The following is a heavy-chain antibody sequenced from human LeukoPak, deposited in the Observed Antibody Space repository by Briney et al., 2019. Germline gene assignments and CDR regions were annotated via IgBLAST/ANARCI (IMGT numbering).Heavy chain of an antibody. V-gene: IGHV1-2*02. J-gene: IGHJ3*02. CDR2: INPNSGGT. CDR3: ARELAFGRRGETNAFDI. CDR1: GYTFTGYY. Sequence: GASVKVSCKASGYTFTGYYMHWVRQAPGQGLEWMGWINPNSGGTNYAQKFQGRVTMTRDTPISTAYMELSRLRSDDTAVYYCARELAFGRRGETNAFDIWGQGTMVTVSS. D-gene: IGHD3-10*01.